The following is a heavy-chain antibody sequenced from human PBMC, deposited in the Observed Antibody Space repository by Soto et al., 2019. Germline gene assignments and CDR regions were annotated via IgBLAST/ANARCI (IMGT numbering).Heavy chain of an antibody. Sequence: QVQLVQSGAEVKKPGSSVNVSCKASGGTFSSYAISWVRQAPGQGLEWMGGIIPIFGTANYAQKFQGRVTITADESTSTAYMELSSLRSEDTAVYYCARVQGSYYYGSGKHYGMDVWGQGTTVTVSS. V-gene: IGHV1-69*01. CDR1: GGTFSSYA. CDR3: ARVQGSYYYGSGKHYGMDV. D-gene: IGHD3-10*01. CDR2: IIPIFGTA. J-gene: IGHJ6*02.